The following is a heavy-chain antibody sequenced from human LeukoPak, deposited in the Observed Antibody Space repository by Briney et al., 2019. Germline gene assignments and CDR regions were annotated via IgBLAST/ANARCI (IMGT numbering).Heavy chain of an antibody. Sequence: GGSLRLSCAASGFTVSSNYMSWVRQAPGKGLEWVSVIYSGGSTYYADSVKGRFTISRDNSKNTLYLQMNSLRAEDTAVYYCARGLTPVRGVLDYWGQGTLVTVSS. CDR3: ARGLTPVRGVLDY. CDR1: GFTVSSNY. D-gene: IGHD3-10*01. CDR2: IYSGGST. J-gene: IGHJ4*02. V-gene: IGHV3-53*01.